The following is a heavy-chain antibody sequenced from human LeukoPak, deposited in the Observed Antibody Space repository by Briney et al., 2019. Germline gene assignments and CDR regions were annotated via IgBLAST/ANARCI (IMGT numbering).Heavy chain of an antibody. CDR3: TTDLYYYDSSGYCYAEYFQH. Sequence: GGSLRLSCAASGFTFSNAWMSWVRQAPGKGLEWVGRIKSKTDGATSDYAAPVKGRFYISRDDSKNTLYLQMNRLKPEVTAVYYCTTDLYYYDSSGYCYAEYFQHWGQGTLVTVSS. D-gene: IGHD3-22*01. V-gene: IGHV3-15*01. CDR2: IKSKTDGATS. CDR1: GFTFSNAW. J-gene: IGHJ1*01.